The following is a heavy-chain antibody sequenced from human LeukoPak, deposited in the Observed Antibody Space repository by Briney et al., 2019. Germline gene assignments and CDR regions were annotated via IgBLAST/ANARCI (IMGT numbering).Heavy chain of an antibody. D-gene: IGHD7-27*01. V-gene: IGHV4-4*07. Sequence: PSETLSLTCTVSGASIDTYHWNWIRQPAGKGLEWIGRIYSSGSTNYNPSPKGRVTMSVETSTNQVSLKVTSVTAADTAVYYCASGADAFETSGDYFDYWGQGTLVTVSS. CDR1: GASIDTYH. CDR2: IYSSGST. J-gene: IGHJ4*02. CDR3: ASGADAFETSGDYFDY.